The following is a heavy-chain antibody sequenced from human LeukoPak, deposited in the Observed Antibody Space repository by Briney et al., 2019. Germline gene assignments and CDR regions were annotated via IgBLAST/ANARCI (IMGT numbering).Heavy chain of an antibody. J-gene: IGHJ6*03. V-gene: IGHV3-21*01. CDR3: ARGRGYSYGTLYMDV. Sequence: GGSLRLSCAASGFTFSSYEMNWVRQAPGKGLEWVSSISSSSSYIYYADSVKGRFTISRDNAKNSLYLQMNSLRAEDTAVYYCARGRGYSYGTLYMDVWGKGTTVTVSS. CDR2: ISSSSSYI. D-gene: IGHD5-18*01. CDR1: GFTFSSYE.